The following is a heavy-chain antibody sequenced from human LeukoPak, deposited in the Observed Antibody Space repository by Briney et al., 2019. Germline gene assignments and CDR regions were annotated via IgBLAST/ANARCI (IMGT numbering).Heavy chain of an antibody. V-gene: IGHV4-34*01. CDR1: GGSFSGYY. CDR3: ARLGLLRYFDY. Sequence: SETLSLTCAVYGGSFSGYYWSWIRQPPGKGLEWIGEINHSGSTNYNPSLKSRVTISVDTSKNQFSLKPSSVTAADTAVYYCARLGLLRYFDYWGQGTLVTVSS. D-gene: IGHD1-26*01. CDR2: INHSGST. J-gene: IGHJ4*02.